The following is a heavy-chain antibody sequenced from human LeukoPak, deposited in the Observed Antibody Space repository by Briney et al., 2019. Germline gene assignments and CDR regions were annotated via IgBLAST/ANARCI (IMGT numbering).Heavy chain of an antibody. V-gene: IGHV3-30*03. CDR3: ARDQQAGYFDY. Sequence: GRSLRLSCAASGFTFSSYGMHWVRQAPGKGLEWVAVISYDGSNKYYADSVKGRFTISRDNSKNTLYLQMNSLRAEDTAVYYCARDQQAGYFDYWGQGTLVTVSS. CDR2: ISYDGSNK. J-gene: IGHJ4*02. CDR1: GFTFSSYG. D-gene: IGHD6-13*01.